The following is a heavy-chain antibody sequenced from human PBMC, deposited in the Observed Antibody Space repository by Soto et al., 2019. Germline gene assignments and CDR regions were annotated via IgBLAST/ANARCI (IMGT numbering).Heavy chain of an antibody. CDR2: ISYDGSNK. Sequence: PGGSLRLSCAASAFTFSSYGMHWVRQAPGKGLEWVVVISYDGSNKYYADSVKGRFTISRDNAKNSLYLQVDSLGAEDTAVYYCAAGLVAARAPFDYWGQGTLVTVSS. CDR3: AAGLVAARAPFDY. D-gene: IGHD2-15*01. CDR1: AFTFSSYG. V-gene: IGHV3-30*03. J-gene: IGHJ4*02.